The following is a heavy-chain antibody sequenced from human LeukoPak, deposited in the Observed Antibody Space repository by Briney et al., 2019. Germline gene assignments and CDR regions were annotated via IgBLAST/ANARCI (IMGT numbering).Heavy chain of an antibody. CDR1: GFTFSSYS. J-gene: IGHJ3*02. D-gene: IGHD1-26*01. Sequence: PGGSLRLSCAASGFTFSSYSMNWVRQAPGKGLEWVSSISSSSSYIYYADSVKGRFTISRDNAKNSLYLQMNSLRAEDTAVYYCAKDLSHYRNAFDIWGQGTMVTVSS. CDR2: ISSSSSYI. V-gene: IGHV3-21*01. CDR3: AKDLSHYRNAFDI.